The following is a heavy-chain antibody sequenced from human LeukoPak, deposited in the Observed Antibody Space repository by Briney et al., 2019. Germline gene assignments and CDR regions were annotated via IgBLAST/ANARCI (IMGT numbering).Heavy chain of an antibody. Sequence: PSETLSLTCAVYGGSFSGYYWGWIRQPPGKGLEWIGEINHSGSTNYNPSLKSRVTISVDTSKNQLSLKLSSVTAADTAVYYCARGRVTRNWFDPWGQGTLVTVSS. D-gene: IGHD4-23*01. J-gene: IGHJ5*02. CDR2: INHSGST. CDR3: ARGRVTRNWFDP. CDR1: GGSFSGYY. V-gene: IGHV4-34*01.